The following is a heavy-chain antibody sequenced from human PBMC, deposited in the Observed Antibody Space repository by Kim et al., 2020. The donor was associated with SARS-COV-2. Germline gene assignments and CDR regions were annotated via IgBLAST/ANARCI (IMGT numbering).Heavy chain of an antibody. D-gene: IGHD3-3*01. J-gene: IGHJ5*02. CDR2: ISSSSSYI. V-gene: IGHV3-21*01. CDR3: ARDSLIPSYYDFWSGYYVSTWFDP. Sequence: GGSLRLSCAASGFTFSSYSMNWVRQAPGKGLEWVSSISSSSSYIYYADSVKGRFTISRDNAKNSLYLQMNSLRAEDTAVYYSARDSLIPSYYDFWSGYYVSTWFDPWGQGTLVTVSS. CDR1: GFTFSSYS.